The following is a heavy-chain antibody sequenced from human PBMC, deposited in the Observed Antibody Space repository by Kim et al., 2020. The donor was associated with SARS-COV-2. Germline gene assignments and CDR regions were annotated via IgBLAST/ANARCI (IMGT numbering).Heavy chain of an antibody. D-gene: IGHD5-12*01. V-gene: IGHV1-69*06. Sequence: GTTNYAQRFQGRVTLTANKSTSTAYMELSRLRSEDTAVYYCAKDGDGYDYWGQGTLVTVSS. CDR3: AKDGDGYDY. J-gene: IGHJ4*02. CDR2: GTT.